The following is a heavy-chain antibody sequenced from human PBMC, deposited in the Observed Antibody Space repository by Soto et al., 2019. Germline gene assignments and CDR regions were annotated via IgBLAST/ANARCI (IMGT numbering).Heavy chain of an antibody. D-gene: IGHD6-13*01. CDR1: GTSISSGAYQ. CDR2: IYYSGST. CDR3: ARDIAASAFFDY. Sequence: SETLSLTCTVSGTSISSGAYQWAWIRQPPGKDLEWIGSIYYSGSTFYNPSLKSRVAMSVDTSNTQFSLRLNSVTAADTAVYYCARDIAASAFFDYWGVGTLVTVSS. V-gene: IGHV4-31*03. J-gene: IGHJ4*02.